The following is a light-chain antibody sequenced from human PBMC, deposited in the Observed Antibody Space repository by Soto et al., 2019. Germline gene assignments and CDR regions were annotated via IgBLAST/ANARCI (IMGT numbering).Light chain of an antibody. CDR2: DVS. V-gene: IGKV1-5*01. CDR3: QQYNRYSLT. CDR1: QSLSSW. J-gene: IGKJ5*01. Sequence: DIQMTQSPSSLSASVGDRVTITCRASQSLSSWLAWYQQKPGKAPKLLIYDVSSLESGVPSRLSGSGSGTEFTLTISSLQPDDFATYYCQQYNRYSLTFGQGTRLEIK.